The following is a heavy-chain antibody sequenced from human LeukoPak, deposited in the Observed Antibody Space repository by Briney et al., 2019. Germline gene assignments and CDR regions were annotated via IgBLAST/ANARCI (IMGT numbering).Heavy chain of an antibody. CDR2: ISGSGGST. CDR3: ARIGGEAWYYGSGSWTNFDY. V-gene: IGHV3-23*01. J-gene: IGHJ4*02. CDR1: GFTFSSYG. Sequence: GGSLRLSCAASGFTFSSYGMSWVRQAPGKGLEWVSAISGSGGSTYYADSVKGRFTISRDNSKNTLYLQMNSLRAEDTAVYYCARIGGEAWYYGSGSWTNFDYWGQGTLVTVSS. D-gene: IGHD3-10*01.